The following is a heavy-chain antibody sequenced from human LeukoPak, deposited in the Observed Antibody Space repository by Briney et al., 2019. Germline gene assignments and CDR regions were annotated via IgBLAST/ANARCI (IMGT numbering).Heavy chain of an antibody. V-gene: IGHV3-74*01. J-gene: IGHJ4*02. CDR2: VNSDGRSK. Sequence: AGGSLRLSCVAHGFAFSSYWMHWVRQAQGKGLVWVSRVNSDGRSKSYADSVKGRFTISRDNAKNTLYLQMNSLRAEDTAVYYCARGENYDSSGYGKLDYWGQGTLVTVSS. D-gene: IGHD3-22*01. CDR1: GFAFSSYW. CDR3: ARGENYDSSGYGKLDY.